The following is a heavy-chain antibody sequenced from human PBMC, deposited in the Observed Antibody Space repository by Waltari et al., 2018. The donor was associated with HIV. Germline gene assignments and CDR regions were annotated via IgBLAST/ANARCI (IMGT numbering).Heavy chain of an antibody. CDR2: MSDDGSKR. J-gene: IGHJ4*02. D-gene: IGHD3-10*01. V-gene: IGHV3-30*03. Sequence: QVQVVESGGGVVQPGRSLRLSCAASGFRFTDHGMHWVRQTPGKGLEWVALMSDDGSKRFYAESVRGRFVVSRDNSKKIFYLQMNSLRPDDTAVYFCARDSSRVLWFGESLPTWGQGTLVSVSP. CDR1: GFRFTDHG. CDR3: ARDSSRVLWFGESLPT.